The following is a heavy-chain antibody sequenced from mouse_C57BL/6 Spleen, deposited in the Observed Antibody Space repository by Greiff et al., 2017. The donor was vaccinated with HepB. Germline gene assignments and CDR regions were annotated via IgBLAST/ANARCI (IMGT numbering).Heavy chain of an antibody. D-gene: IGHD1-1*01. CDR3: ARDRITTVVGGYFDV. J-gene: IGHJ1*03. CDR1: GFTFSSYA. CDR2: ISDGGSYT. V-gene: IGHV5-4*01. Sequence: EVHLVESGGGLVKPGGSLKLSCAASGFTFSSYAMSWVRQTPEKRLEWVATISDGGSYTYYPDNVKGRFTISRDNAKNNLYLQMSHLKSEDTAMYYCARDRITTVVGGYFDVWGTGTTVTVSS.